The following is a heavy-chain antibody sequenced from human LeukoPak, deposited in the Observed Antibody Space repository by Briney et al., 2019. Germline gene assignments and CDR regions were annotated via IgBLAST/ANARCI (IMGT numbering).Heavy chain of an antibody. CDR3: ERRPERWLQNHRTLDN. CDR1: RGTFSNYV. Sequence: GASVKVSCKAVRGTFSNYVISWVRQAPGQGLEWMGRIIPIFDEAIYAQKFRGRVTITADKSTSTAYMELSSLRLEDTAVYYCERRPERWLQNHRTLDNWGQGTLVTVSS. V-gene: IGHV1-69*04. J-gene: IGHJ4*02. D-gene: IGHD5-24*01. CDR2: IIPIFDEA.